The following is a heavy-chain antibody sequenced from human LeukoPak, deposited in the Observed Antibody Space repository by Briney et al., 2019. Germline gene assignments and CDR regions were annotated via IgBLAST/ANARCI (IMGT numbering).Heavy chain of an antibody. V-gene: IGHV2-70*11. J-gene: IGHJ6*02. CDR1: GGSLSGYY. Sequence: TLSLTCAVYGGSLSGYYWSWIRQPPGKALEWLARIDWDDDKYYSTSLKTRLTISKDTSKNQVVLTMTNMDPVDTATYYCARILDYYYGMDVWGQGTTVTVSS. CDR3: ARILDYYYGMDV. CDR2: IDWDDDK.